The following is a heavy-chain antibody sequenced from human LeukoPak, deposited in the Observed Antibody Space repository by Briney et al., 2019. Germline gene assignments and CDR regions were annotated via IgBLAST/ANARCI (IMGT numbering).Heavy chain of an antibody. CDR3: TRAGRYCSGGSCYSFY. J-gene: IGHJ4*02. CDR2: IRSKAHDGTT. CDR1: GFTFGDYA. D-gene: IGHD2-15*01. Sequence: GGSLRLSCTASGFTFGDYAMSWFRQAPGEGPEWVGFIRSKAHDGTTEYAASVKGRFTISRDDSKSIAYLQMDSLKTEDTAVYYCTRAGRYCSGGSCYSFYWGQGTLVTVSS. V-gene: IGHV3-49*03.